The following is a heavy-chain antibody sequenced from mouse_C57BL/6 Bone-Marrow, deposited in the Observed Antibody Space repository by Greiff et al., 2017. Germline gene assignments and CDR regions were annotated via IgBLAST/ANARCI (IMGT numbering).Heavy chain of an antibody. J-gene: IGHJ2*01. CDR2: ISYDGSN. Sequence: VQLQQSGPGLVKPSQSLSLTCSVTGYSITSGYYWNWIRQFPGNKLEWMGYISYDGSNNYNPSLKNRISITRDTSKNQFFLKLNSVTTEDTATYYCAGGGFDYWGQGTTLTVSS. CDR1: GYSITSGYY. V-gene: IGHV3-6*01. CDR3: AGGGFDY.